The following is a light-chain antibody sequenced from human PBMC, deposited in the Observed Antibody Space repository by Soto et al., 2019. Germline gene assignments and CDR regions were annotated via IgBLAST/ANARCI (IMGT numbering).Light chain of an antibody. CDR2: CAS. CDR3: QQYGSSPLT. CDR1: QSVSSSY. Sequence: EIVLTQSPGTLSLSPGERATLSCRASQSVSSSYLAWYQQKLGQAPRLLIYCASSSATGIPDRFSGSRSGTDFTLTISRLEPEDFAVYYCQQYGSSPLTFGQGPRLEIK. J-gene: IGKJ5*01. V-gene: IGKV3-20*01.